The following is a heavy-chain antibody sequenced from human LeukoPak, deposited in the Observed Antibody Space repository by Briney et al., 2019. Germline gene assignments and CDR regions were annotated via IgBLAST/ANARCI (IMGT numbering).Heavy chain of an antibody. CDR2: ISSSSSYI. J-gene: IGHJ5*02. CDR3: ARDISRGVGATSLFDP. V-gene: IGHV3-21*01. D-gene: IGHD1-26*01. CDR1: GFTFSSYS. Sequence: GGSLRLSCAASGFTFSSYSMNWVRQAPGKGLEWVSSISSSSSYIYYADSVKGRFTISRDNAKNSLYLQMNSLRAEDTAVYYCARDISRGVGATSLFDPWGQGTLVTVSS.